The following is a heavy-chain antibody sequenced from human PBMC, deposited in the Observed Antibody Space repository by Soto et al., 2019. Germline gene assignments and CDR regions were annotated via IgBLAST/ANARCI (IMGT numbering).Heavy chain of an antibody. J-gene: IGHJ4*02. Sequence: GGSLRLSCAASGFTFSGYWMHWVRQAPGKGLVWVSRLNGDGSSTTYADSVKGRFTISRDNAKNTLYLQMNSLRAEDTAVYYCARGGSITSRGFDYWGQGALVTVSP. D-gene: IGHD6-6*01. CDR2: LNGDGSST. V-gene: IGHV3-74*01. CDR3: ARGGSITSRGFDY. CDR1: GFTFSGYW.